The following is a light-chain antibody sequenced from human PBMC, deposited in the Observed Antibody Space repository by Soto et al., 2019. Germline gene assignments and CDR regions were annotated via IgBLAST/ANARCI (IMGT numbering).Light chain of an antibody. V-gene: IGKV3-20*01. CDR2: DAS. CDR3: QQYGSTPLT. J-gene: IGKJ4*01. Sequence: EIVLTQSPGTLSLSPGERDTISCRDSQNVGNNYLAWYQQKPGQAPRFLIYDASSRATGIPDRFSGSGSGTDFTLTISRLEPEDFAVYYCQQYGSTPLTFGGGTKV. CDR1: QNVGNNY.